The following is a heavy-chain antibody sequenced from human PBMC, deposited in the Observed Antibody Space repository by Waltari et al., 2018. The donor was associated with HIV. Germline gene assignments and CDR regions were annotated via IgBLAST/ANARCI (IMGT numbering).Heavy chain of an antibody. J-gene: IGHJ3*02. V-gene: IGHV1-69*12. Sequence: QVQLVQSGAEVKKPGSSVKVSCKASGGTFSSYAIRWVRTAPGQGLEWMGGFIPIFGTANDAQKFQGRVTITADESTSTAYMELSSLRSEDTAVYYCARPGGSDVGGAFDIWGQGTMVTVSS. CDR3: ARPGGSDVGGAFDI. D-gene: IGHD2-21*02. CDR1: GGTFSSYA. CDR2: FIPIFGTA.